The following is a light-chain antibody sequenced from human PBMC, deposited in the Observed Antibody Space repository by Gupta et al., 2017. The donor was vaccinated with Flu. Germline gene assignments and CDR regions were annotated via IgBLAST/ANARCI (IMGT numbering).Light chain of an antibody. V-gene: IGLV2-23*01. CDR2: EDS. CDR1: SSDAGGYNL. Sequence: HSVLTPPASVSRSPGHSLSISCTGTSSDAGGYNLVSWYQHHPGKAPKLVIYEDSRRPSGVSTRCSGAKSGDTASLTISGLQAEDEADYYCCSYAGSSTSLYVFGIGTKVTVL. CDR3: CSYAGSSTSLYV. J-gene: IGLJ1*01.